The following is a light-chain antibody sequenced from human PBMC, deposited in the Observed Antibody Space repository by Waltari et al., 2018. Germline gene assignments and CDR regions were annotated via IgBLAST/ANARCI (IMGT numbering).Light chain of an antibody. Sequence: SYVLTQPPSVSVAPGKTALLSCAGDNIGRNTVPLYQQKPGPAPVLVIYYDSDRPSGIPERFSGSNSANMATLTIIRVEAGDEADYWCQVWDSSTDHVVFGGGTKLTVL. CDR1: NIGRNT. J-gene: IGLJ3*02. V-gene: IGLV3-21*04. CDR2: YDS. CDR3: QVWDSSTDHVV.